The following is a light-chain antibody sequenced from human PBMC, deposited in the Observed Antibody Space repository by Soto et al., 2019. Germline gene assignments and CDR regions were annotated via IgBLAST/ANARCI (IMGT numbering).Light chain of an antibody. Sequence: DIELTQSPASLSASVGDRVTITCRASQSISTYLNWYQQKGGKAPKLLIHGASSLQSGVPLRFSATGSGTDFSLTIMSLQPEDFAAYYCQKYNSAPRTFGGGTKVDIK. CDR1: QSISTY. V-gene: IGKV1-39*01. CDR3: QKYNSAPRT. J-gene: IGKJ4*01. CDR2: GAS.